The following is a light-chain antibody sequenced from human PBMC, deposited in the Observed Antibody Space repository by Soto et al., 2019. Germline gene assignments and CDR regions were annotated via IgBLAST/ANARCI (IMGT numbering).Light chain of an antibody. J-gene: IGLJ1*01. V-gene: IGLV2-11*01. Sequence: QSALTEPRWVCGSTGRAVTISCTGTSSDVGGYNYVSWYQQHPGKAPKLMIYDVSKRPSGVPDRFSGSKSGNTASLTISGLQAEDEADYYCYSYARTSYVFGTGTKVPVL. CDR1: SSDVGGYNY. CDR2: DVS. CDR3: YSYARTSYV.